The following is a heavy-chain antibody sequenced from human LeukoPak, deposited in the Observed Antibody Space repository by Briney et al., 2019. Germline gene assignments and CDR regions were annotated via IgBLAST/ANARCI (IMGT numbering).Heavy chain of an antibody. CDR2: INPSGGST. CDR3: ARDGGWLQLLPALLN. J-gene: IGHJ4*02. D-gene: IGHD5-24*01. CDR1: GYTFTSYY. V-gene: IGHV1-46*01. Sequence: ASVKVSCTASGYTFTSYYMHWVRQAPGQGLEWMGIINPSGGSTSYAQKFQGRVTMTRDTSTSTVYMKLSSLRSEDTAVYYCARDGGWLQLLPALLNWGQGTLVTVSS.